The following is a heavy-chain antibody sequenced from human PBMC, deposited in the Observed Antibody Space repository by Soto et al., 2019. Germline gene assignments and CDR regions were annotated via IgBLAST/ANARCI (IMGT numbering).Heavy chain of an antibody. CDR2: IYYSGST. D-gene: IGHD3-10*01. CDR1: GGSISSYY. V-gene: IGHV4-59*12. J-gene: IGHJ6*02. CDR3: ARSVRSGSFPYYYYAMDV. Sequence: SETLSLTCTVSGGSISSYYWSWIRQPPGKGLEWIGYIYYSGSTNYNPSLKSRVTISVDTSKNQFSLKLSSVTAEDMAVYYCARSVRSGSFPYYYYAMDVWGQGTTVTVSS.